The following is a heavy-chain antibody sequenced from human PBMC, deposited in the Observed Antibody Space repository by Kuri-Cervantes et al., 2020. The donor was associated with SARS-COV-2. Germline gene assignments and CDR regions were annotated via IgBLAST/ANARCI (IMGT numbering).Heavy chain of an antibody. J-gene: IGHJ6*02. Sequence: SVQVSCKASGGTFSSYAISWVRQAPGQGREWMGGIIPIFGTANYAQKFQGRVTITADESTSTAYMELSSLRSEDTAVYYCARESPPCSSTSCYEWLRFRLYYYYGMDVWGQGTTVTVSS. V-gene: IGHV1-69*13. CDR3: ARESPPCSSTSCYEWLRFRLYYYYGMDV. CDR2: IIPIFGTA. D-gene: IGHD2-2*01. CDR1: GGTFSSYA.